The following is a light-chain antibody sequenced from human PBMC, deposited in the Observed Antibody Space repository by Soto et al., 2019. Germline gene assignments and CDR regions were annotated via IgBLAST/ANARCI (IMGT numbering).Light chain of an antibody. V-gene: IGLV2-14*01. CDR3: SSYTSSSFL. CDR2: EVS. J-gene: IGLJ1*01. CDR1: SSDVGGYNY. Sequence: QSVLTHPASLSGSPGQSITISCTGTSSDVGGYNYVSWYQQHPGKAPKLMIYEVSNRPSGVSNRFSGSKSGNTASLTISGLQAEDEADYYCSSYTSSSFLFGTGTKVTVL.